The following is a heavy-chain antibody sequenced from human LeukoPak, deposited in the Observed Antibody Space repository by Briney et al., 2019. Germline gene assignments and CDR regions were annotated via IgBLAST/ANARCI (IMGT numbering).Heavy chain of an antibody. CDR3: ARDGYSGSFLNS. D-gene: IGHD1-26*01. CDR1: GFSFTTHG. V-gene: IGHV3-33*01. J-gene: IGHJ4*02. Sequence: PGGSLRLSCVASGFSFTTHGMHWVRQAPGRGLEWVALIWYDGSNENYAEPVKGRFTISRDNSRDTLYLQMNSLRAEDTAVYYCARDGYSGSFLNSWGQGNPGHRLL. CDR2: IWYDGSNE.